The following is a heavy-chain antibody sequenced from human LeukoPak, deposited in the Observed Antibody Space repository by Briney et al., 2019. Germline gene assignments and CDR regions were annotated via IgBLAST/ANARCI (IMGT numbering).Heavy chain of an antibody. V-gene: IGHV3-33*01. CDR3: ARESIAATIDP. CDR2: IWYDGSNK. Sequence: GMSLRLSCAASGFTFSSYGMHWVRQAPGKGLEGVAVIWYDGSNKYYADSVKGRFTTSRDNSKNTLYLQMNSLRAEDTAVYYCARESIAATIDPWGQGTLVTVSS. CDR1: GFTFSSYG. J-gene: IGHJ5*02. D-gene: IGHD6-25*01.